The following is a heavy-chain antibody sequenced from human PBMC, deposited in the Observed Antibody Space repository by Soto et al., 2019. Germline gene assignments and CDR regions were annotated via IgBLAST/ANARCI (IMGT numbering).Heavy chain of an antibody. CDR3: ARDPIGGGAPYYFDY. Sequence: QVQLVQSGAEVKKPGASVKVSCEASGYTFTDYYLDWVRQAPGQGPEWVGQINPDTGGTDYAQKCQGRVTMTRDTSISTIYMELSGLRFDDTAVYYCARDPIGGGAPYYFDYWGQGTLVTVSS. CDR1: GYTFTDYY. D-gene: IGHD3-16*01. J-gene: IGHJ4*02. CDR2: INPDTGGT. V-gene: IGHV1-2*06.